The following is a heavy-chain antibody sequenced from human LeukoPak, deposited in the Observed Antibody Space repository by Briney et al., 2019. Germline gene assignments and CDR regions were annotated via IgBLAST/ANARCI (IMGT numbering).Heavy chain of an antibody. CDR3: AKGRGSWPCYFDY. J-gene: IGHJ4*02. CDR1: GFTFNTYS. CDR2: ISSSTTTI. Sequence: GGSLRLSCAASGFTFNTYSMNWVRQAPGKGLEWVSYISSSTTTIYYADSVKGRFTISRDNAKNSLYLQINSLRDEDTAVYYCAKGRGSWPCYFDYWGQGALVTVSS. D-gene: IGHD6-13*01. V-gene: IGHV3-48*02.